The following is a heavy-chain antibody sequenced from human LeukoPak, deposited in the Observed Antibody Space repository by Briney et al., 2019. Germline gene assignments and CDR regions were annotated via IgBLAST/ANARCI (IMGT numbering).Heavy chain of an antibody. J-gene: IGHJ6*02. D-gene: IGHD3-22*01. CDR2: ISAYNGNT. CDR3: ARDHYYDSSEDYYYGMDV. CDR1: DYTFTTYG. Sequence: ASVKVSCKASDYTFTTYGISWVRQAPGQGLEWMGWISAYNGNTNYAQKLQGRVTMTTDTSTSTAYMELRSLRSDDTAVYYCARDHYYDSSEDYYYGMDVWGQGTTVTVSS. V-gene: IGHV1-18*01.